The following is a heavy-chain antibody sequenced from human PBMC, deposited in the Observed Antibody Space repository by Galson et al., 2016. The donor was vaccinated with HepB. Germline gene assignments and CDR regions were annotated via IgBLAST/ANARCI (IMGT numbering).Heavy chain of an antibody. CDR2: IIPIFGTS. CDR1: GDTFTSYA. V-gene: IGHV1-69*13. J-gene: IGHJ6*02. CDR3: ARVRDGYNHYYYYGMDV. Sequence: SVKVSCKASGDTFTSYAISRVRQAPGQGLEWMGGIIPIFGTSNYAQKFQGRVTITADESTSTAYMELSSLRSEDTAVYYCARVRDGYNHYYYYGMDVWGQGTTVTVSS. D-gene: IGHD5-24*01.